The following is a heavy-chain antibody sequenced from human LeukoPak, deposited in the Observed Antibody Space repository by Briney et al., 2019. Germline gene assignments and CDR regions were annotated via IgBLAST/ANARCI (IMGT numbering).Heavy chain of an antibody. CDR1: GFTFSSYG. J-gene: IGHJ3*02. CDR3: AAQGYSSGWYGDAFDI. Sequence: GGSLRLSCAASGFTFSSYGMHWVRQAPGRGLEWVAVIWYDGSNKYYADSVKGRFTISRDNSKNTLYLQMNSLRAEDTAVYYCAAQGYSSGWYGDAFDIWAKGQWSPSLQ. CDR2: IWYDGSNK. V-gene: IGHV3-33*01. D-gene: IGHD6-19*01.